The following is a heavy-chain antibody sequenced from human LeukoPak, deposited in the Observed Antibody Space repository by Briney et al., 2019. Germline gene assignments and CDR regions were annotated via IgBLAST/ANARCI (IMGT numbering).Heavy chain of an antibody. Sequence: ASVKVSCKASGYTFTNYGITWVRQAPGQGLEWMGWISAYNGNTNYPQKLQGRVTMTTDTPTSTAYMELRSLRSEDTAVYYCARGLNYYDSSGYYYFDYWGQGTLVTVSS. CDR1: GYTFTNYG. V-gene: IGHV1-18*01. CDR2: ISAYNGNT. J-gene: IGHJ4*02. D-gene: IGHD3-22*01. CDR3: ARGLNYYDSSGYYYFDY.